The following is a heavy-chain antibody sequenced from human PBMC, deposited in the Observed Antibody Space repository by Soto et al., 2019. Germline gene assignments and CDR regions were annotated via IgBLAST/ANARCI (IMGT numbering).Heavy chain of an antibody. J-gene: IGHJ6*02. CDR2: IIPISGTA. D-gene: IGHD2-2*01. CDR1: GGTVSSYA. Sequence: QVQLVQCGAEVKKPGSSVKVSCKASGGTVSSYAISWVRQAPGQGLEWMGGIIPISGTANYAQKFQGRVTITADESTSTAYMELSSLRSEDTPVYYCARSQGSSTSLEIYYYYYYGMDVWGQGTTVTVSS. CDR3: ARSQGSSTSLEIYYYYYYGMDV. V-gene: IGHV1-69*01.